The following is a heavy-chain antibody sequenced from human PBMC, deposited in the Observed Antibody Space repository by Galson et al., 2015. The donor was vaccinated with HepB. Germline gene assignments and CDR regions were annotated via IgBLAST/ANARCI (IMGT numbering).Heavy chain of an antibody. D-gene: IGHD6-13*01. CDR3: ARDRRRQQPTQRIDY. CDR1: GFTFSDYY. V-gene: IGHV3-11*06. CDR2: ISSSSYT. J-gene: IGHJ4*02. Sequence: SLRLSCAASGFTFSDYYMSWIRQAPGKGLEWVSYISSSSYTNYADSVKGRFTISRDNAKNSLYLQMNSLRAEDTAVYYCARDRRRQQPTQRIDYWGQGTLVTVSS.